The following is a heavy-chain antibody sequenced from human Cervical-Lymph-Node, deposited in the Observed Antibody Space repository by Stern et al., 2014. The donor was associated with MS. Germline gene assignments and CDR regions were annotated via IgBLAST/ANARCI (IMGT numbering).Heavy chain of an antibody. D-gene: IGHD2-2*01. CDR3: AREIVVVPAALNWFDP. Sequence: QVQLQESGPGLVKPSETLSLTCTVSGGSISGYYWNWIRQPPGKGLEWIGYIYDNGITNYNPSLKSRVTISIDTSKKQFSLKLSSVIAADTAVYYCAREIVVVPAALNWFDPWGQGTLVTVSS. CDR1: GGSISGYY. CDR2: IYDNGIT. J-gene: IGHJ5*02. V-gene: IGHV4-59*01.